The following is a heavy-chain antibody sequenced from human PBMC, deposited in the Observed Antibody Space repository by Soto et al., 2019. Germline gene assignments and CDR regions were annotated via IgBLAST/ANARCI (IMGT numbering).Heavy chain of an antibody. D-gene: IGHD3-9*01. CDR3: ARDINYDTLPGYYSDLGREDYYYGMDV. CDR1: GYTFTGYY. V-gene: IGHV1-2*04. CDR2: INPNSGGT. Sequence: ASVKVSCKASGYTFTGYYMHWVRQAPGQGLEWMGWINPNSGGTNYAQKFQGWVTMTRDTSISTAYMELSRLRSDDTAVYYCARDINYDTLPGYYSDLGREDYYYGMDVWGQGTTVTVSS. J-gene: IGHJ6*02.